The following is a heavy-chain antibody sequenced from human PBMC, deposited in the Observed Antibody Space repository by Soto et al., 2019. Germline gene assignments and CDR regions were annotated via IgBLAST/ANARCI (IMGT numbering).Heavy chain of an antibody. V-gene: IGHV3-48*04. Sequence: GGSLRLSCAASGFTFSSYSMNWVRQAPGKGLEWVSYISSSSSTIYYADSVKGRFTISRDNAKNSLYLQMNSLRAEDTAVYYCAKTGVVATNLVLQGDAFDIWGQGTMVTVSS. D-gene: IGHD5-12*01. CDR3: AKTGVVATNLVLQGDAFDI. CDR1: GFTFSSYS. J-gene: IGHJ3*02. CDR2: ISSSSSTI.